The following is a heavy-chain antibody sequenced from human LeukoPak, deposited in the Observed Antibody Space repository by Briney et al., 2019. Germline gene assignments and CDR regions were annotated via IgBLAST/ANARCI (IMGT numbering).Heavy chain of an antibody. V-gene: IGHV4-59*01. CDR2: IYYSGST. D-gene: IGHD3-16*02. J-gene: IGHJ6*03. CDR3: ARGGMDDYVWGSYRPPPSYYYYYMDV. Sequence: SETLSLTCTVSGGSISIYYWSWIRQPPEKGLEWIGYIYYSGSTNYNPSLKSRVTISVDTSKNQFSLKLGSVTAADTAVYYCARGGMDDYVWGSYRPPPSYYYYYMDVWGKGTTVTVSS. CDR1: GGSISIYY.